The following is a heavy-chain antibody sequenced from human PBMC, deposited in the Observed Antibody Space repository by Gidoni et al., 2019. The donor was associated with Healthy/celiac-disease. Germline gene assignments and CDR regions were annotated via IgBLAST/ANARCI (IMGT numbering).Heavy chain of an antibody. CDR3: ARKRVGATPRYFDY. V-gene: IGHV3-7*04. D-gene: IGHD1-26*01. J-gene: IGHJ4*02. CDR1: GFTFSSYW. Sequence: EVQLVESGGGLVQPGGSLRLSCAASGFTFSSYWMSWVRQAPGKGLGWVAKIKQDGSEKYYVDSVKGRFTISRDNAKNSLYLQMNSLRAEDTAVYYCARKRVGATPRYFDYWGQGTLVTVSS. CDR2: IKQDGSEK.